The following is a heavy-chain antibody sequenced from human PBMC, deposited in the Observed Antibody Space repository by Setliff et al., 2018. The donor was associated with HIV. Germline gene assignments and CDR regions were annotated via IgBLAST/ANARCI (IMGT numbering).Heavy chain of an antibody. D-gene: IGHD1-20*01. J-gene: IGHJ4*02. CDR1: GGSFSTGS. V-gene: IGHV1-69*13. CDR2: IVPLFNIP. CDR3: ARSKWNDVRTRFDF. Sequence: SVKVSCKASGGSFSTGSINWVRQAPGQGLEWVGGIVPLFNIPHYAQKFQGRATIIADASTSTVNMELSSLKSEDTAVYFCARSKWNDVRTRFDFWGQGTRVTVSS.